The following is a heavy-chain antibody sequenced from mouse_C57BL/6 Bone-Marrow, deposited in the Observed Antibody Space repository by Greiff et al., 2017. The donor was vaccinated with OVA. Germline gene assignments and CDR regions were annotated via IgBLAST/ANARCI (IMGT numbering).Heavy chain of an antibody. CDR1: GFTFSDYG. J-gene: IGHJ1*03. D-gene: IGHD1-2*01. CDR3: ARRMAKGYFDV. Sequence: DVQLVGSGGGLVKPGGSLKLSCAASGFTFSDYGMHWVRQAPEKGLEWVAYISSGSSTIYYAATVKGRFTISRDNAKNTLFLQMTSLRSEDTAMYYCARRMAKGYFDVWGTGTTVTVSS. V-gene: IGHV5-17*01. CDR2: ISSGSSTI.